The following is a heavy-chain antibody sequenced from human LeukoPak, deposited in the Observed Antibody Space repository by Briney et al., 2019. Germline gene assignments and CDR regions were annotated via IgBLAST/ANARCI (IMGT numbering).Heavy chain of an antibody. J-gene: IGHJ5*02. D-gene: IGHD6-6*01. CDR2: IYTSGST. CDR1: GGSISSGSYY. CDR3: ASGPIAARTNWFDP. V-gene: IGHV4-61*02. Sequence: SETLSLTCTVSGGSISSGSYYWSWIRQPAGKGLEWIGRIYTSGSTNYNPSLKSRVTISVDTSKNQFSLKLSSVTAADTAVYYCASGPIAARTNWFDPWGQGTLVTVSS.